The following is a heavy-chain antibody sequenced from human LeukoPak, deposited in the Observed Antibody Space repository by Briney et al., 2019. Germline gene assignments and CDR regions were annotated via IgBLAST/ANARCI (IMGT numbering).Heavy chain of an antibody. Sequence: PGGSLRLSCAASGFTFSSYGMHWVRQAPGKGLEWVAVIWYDGSNKYYADSVKGRFTISRDNSKNTLYLQMNSLRAEDTAVYYCARCPSWGREQLRWAFDIWGQGTMVTVSS. CDR2: IWYDGSNK. CDR1: GFTFSSYG. J-gene: IGHJ3*02. CDR3: ARCPSWGREQLRWAFDI. V-gene: IGHV3-33*01. D-gene: IGHD3-16*01.